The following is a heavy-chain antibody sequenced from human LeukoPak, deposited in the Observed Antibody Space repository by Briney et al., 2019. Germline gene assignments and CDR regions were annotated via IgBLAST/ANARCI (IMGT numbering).Heavy chain of an antibody. D-gene: IGHD6-13*01. CDR1: GYTFTNYA. CDR2: INTGNGNT. V-gene: IGHV1-3*03. CDR3: ARALYSSSWYYMDV. J-gene: IGHJ6*03. Sequence: ASVKVSCKASGYTFTNYAMHWVRQAPGQRLEWMGWINTGNGNTKYSQEFQGRVTITRDTSANTAYMELSSLRSEDTAVYYCARALYSSSWYYMDVWGKGTTVTVSS.